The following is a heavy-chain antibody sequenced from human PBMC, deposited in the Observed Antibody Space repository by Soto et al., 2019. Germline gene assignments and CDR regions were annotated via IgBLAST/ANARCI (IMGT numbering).Heavy chain of an antibody. CDR3: ARDRLGSGFDY. CDR1: GFTFSSYW. V-gene: IGHV3-7*05. D-gene: IGHD3-10*01. J-gene: IGHJ4*02. CDR2: TKQDGSEK. Sequence: EVQLVESGGGLVQPGGSLRLSCAASGFTFSSYWMNWVRQVPGKGLEWVAKTKQDGSEKNYVDSVKGRFTISRDNAKNSLYLQINSLRAEDTAVYYCARDRLGSGFDYWGQGTLVTVSS.